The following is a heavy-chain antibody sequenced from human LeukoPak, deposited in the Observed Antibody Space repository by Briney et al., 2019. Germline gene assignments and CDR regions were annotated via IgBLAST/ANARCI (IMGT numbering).Heavy chain of an antibody. J-gene: IGHJ5*02. Sequence: SVTASWKTSGYTFTNYDINWVRHATGQGLEWMGWTNPNSGDTGYAHKFQGRVTMTANTSINTAYMELSSLRSEDTAVYYCARDLAYCGGDCYSGRFDPWGQGTLVTVSS. CDR1: GYTFTNYD. V-gene: IGHV1-8*01. D-gene: IGHD2-21*02. CDR3: ARDLAYCGGDCYSGRFDP. CDR2: TNPNSGDT.